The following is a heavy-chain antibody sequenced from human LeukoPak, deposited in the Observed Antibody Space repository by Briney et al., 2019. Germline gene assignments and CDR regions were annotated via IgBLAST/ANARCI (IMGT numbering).Heavy chain of an antibody. D-gene: IGHD6-13*01. CDR1: GGSISSGDYY. CDR3: ARVLAAAGTKKRIDY. CDR2: IYYSGST. J-gene: IGHJ4*02. V-gene: IGHV4-30-4*01. Sequence: SETLSLTCTVSGGSISSGDYYWSWIRQPPGKGLEWIGYIYYSGSTYYNPSLKSRVTISVDTSKNQFSLKLSSVTAADTAVYYCARVLAAAGTKKRIDYWGQGTLVTVSS.